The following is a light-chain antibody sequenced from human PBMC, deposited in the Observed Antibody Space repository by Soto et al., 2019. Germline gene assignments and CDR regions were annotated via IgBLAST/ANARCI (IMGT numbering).Light chain of an antibody. V-gene: IGKV1-33*01. Sequence: DIQMTQSPSSLSASVGDRVTITCQATQDISNYLNWYQQKPGKAPKLLIYDASNLQSGVPSRFSGSGSGTDFSLTISSLQPDDFATYYCHQYYTYPWTFGQGTKVDIK. J-gene: IGKJ1*01. CDR3: HQYYTYPWT. CDR1: QDISNY. CDR2: DAS.